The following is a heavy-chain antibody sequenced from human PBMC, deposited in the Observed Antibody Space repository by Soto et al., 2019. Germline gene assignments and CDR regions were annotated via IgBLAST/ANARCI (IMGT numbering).Heavy chain of an antibody. V-gene: IGHV4-59*01. CDR3: ARDLAAVPRAFDY. CDR1: GGSISSYF. Sequence: SETLSLTCTVSGGSISSYFYIWVRQPPGKGLEWIGSVYYTGTTDYNPSLKSRVAISVDTSKTQFSLNLRSVTAADTAVYYCARDLAAVPRAFDYWGRGTLVTVSS. CDR2: VYYTGTT. J-gene: IGHJ4*02. D-gene: IGHD6-13*01.